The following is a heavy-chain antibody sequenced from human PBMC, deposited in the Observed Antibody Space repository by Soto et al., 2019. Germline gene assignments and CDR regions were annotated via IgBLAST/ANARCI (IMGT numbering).Heavy chain of an antibody. D-gene: IGHD3-3*01. CDR1: GYTLTELS. J-gene: IGHJ6*03. Sequence: ASVKVSCKVSGYTLTELSMHWVRQAPGKGLEWMGGFDPEDGETIYAQKFQGRVTMTEDTSTDTAYMELSSLRSEDTAVYYCATLPRDWSGPNYYYYYMDVWGKGTTVTVSS. CDR2: FDPEDGET. V-gene: IGHV1-24*01. CDR3: ATLPRDWSGPNYYYYYMDV.